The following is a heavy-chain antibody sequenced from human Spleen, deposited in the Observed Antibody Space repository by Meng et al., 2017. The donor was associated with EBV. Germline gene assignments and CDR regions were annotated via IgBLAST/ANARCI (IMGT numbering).Heavy chain of an antibody. CDR3: TRSFSDYEYRSSWYSAY. D-gene: IGHD6-13*01. CDR2: ISSNGGYK. CDR1: GITFSNDK. V-gene: IGHV3-21*01. Sequence: LVESGGSLVKPGGSLGPSCTCLGITFSNDKSKRVRQDPGRGLEWVASISSNGGYKYNADSVRGRFTISRDNAKNSLYLQMNSLRTEDTAVYYCTRSFSDYEYRSSWYSAYWGQGTLVTVSS. J-gene: IGHJ4*02.